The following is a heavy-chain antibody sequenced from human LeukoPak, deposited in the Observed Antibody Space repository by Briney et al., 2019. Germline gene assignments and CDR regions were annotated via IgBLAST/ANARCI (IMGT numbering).Heavy chain of an antibody. Sequence: PSETLSLTCTVSGDSISSYYWIWIRQPPGKGLEWIGYIYYSGSTNYNPSLKSRVTISIDTSRNQFSLKLSSVTAADTAVYYCARQGGEYQLLSVGWFDPWGQGTLVTVSS. J-gene: IGHJ5*02. CDR2: IYYSGST. CDR1: GDSISSYY. D-gene: IGHD2-2*01. CDR3: ARQGGEYQLLSVGWFDP. V-gene: IGHV4-59*08.